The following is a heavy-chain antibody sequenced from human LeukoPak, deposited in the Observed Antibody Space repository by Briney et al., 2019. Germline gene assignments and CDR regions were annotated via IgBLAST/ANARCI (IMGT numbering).Heavy chain of an antibody. CDR1: GYSITSSSW. J-gene: IGHJ4*02. D-gene: IGHD2-21*02. Sequence: SETLFLTCAVSGYSITSSSWWGWIRQPPGKGLEWIGYIYHSGTTYYNPSLQSRVTISVDTSKNQFSLKLSSVTAADTAVYYCARERMTATHWGQGTLVTVSS. CDR3: ARERMTATH. V-gene: IGHV4-28*03. CDR2: IYHSGTT.